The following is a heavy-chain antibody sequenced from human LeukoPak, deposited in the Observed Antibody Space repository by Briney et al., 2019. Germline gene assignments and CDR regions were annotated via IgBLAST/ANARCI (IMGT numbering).Heavy chain of an antibody. Sequence: PGRSLRLSCAASGFTFSSYGMHWVRQAPGKGLEWVAVISYDGSNKYYADSVKGRFTISRDNSKNTLYLQMNSLRAEDTAVYYCAKGFQLSFDYWGQGTLVTVSS. CDR1: GFTFSSYG. D-gene: IGHD6-6*01. V-gene: IGHV3-30*18. J-gene: IGHJ4*02. CDR3: AKGFQLSFDY. CDR2: ISYDGSNK.